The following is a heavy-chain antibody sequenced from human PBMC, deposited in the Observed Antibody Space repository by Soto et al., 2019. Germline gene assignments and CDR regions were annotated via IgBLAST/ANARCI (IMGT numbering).Heavy chain of an antibody. D-gene: IGHD2-21*02. CDR3: ARDRWRRLGGDF. V-gene: IGHV3-33*01. CDR2: IYNDGSNE. Sequence: QVPLLESGGGVVQPGRSLRLSCTASGFVFSDYGMHWFRQAPGKGLEWVAVIYNDGSNEYYGDSVKGRFTISRDNSQNTLYLQMNILRAEDTGVYYCARDRWRRLGGDFWGQGTLVTVSS. J-gene: IGHJ4*02. CDR1: GFVFSDYG.